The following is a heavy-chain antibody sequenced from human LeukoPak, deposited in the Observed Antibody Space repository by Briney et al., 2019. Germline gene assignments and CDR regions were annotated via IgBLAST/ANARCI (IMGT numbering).Heavy chain of an antibody. Sequence: GVSLRLSCAASGFTFSRYWTSWVRKSPGKGLVSVANIKQEGSEKYYVDSVKGRFTISRDNAKNPLYLQMNSLRADDTVVYYCARDYYYDSGAPEKVDYWGQGTLVTVSS. V-gene: IGHV3-7*05. CDR1: GFTFSRYW. CDR3: ARDYYYDSGAPEKVDY. J-gene: IGHJ4*02. CDR2: IKQEGSEK. D-gene: IGHD3-22*01.